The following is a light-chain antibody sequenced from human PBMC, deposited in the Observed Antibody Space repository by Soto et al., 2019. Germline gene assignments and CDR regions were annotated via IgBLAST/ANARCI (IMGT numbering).Light chain of an antibody. CDR3: QQYNNWPPLT. CDR1: QNIDNN. Sequence: EIVMTQSPATLSVSPGDRVTLSCRASQNIDNNLAWYQQRPGQPPRLLIYGASTRANGIPARFSGSGSGTEFTLTISSLQSEDVAVYCCQQYNNWPPLTCGGGSKVEIK. J-gene: IGKJ4*01. CDR2: GAS. V-gene: IGKV3D-15*01.